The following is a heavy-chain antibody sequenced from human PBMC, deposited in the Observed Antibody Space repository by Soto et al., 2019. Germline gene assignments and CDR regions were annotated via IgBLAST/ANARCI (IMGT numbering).Heavy chain of an antibody. CDR1: GYTFTAYY. V-gene: IGHV1-2*02. Sequence: QVQLVQSGAEVKEPGDSVRVSCEASGYTFTAYYIHWVRQAPGQGLEWMGWINPKFGDTTYAQDFKGRVPMTRELSISQVYMGLRRLTSDATAISYCSRNTAYYYRRGSGNGHGVWGQGTTVTVFS. D-gene: IGHD3-10*02. J-gene: IGHJ6*02. CDR3: SRNTAYYYRRGSGNGHGV. CDR2: INPKFGDT.